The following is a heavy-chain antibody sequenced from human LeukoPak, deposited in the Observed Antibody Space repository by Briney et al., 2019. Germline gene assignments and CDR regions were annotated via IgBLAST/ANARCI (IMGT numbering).Heavy chain of an antibody. V-gene: IGHV4-59*01. D-gene: IGHD3-10*01. CDR3: ARGAFDNWFDP. CDR2: IYYSGST. CDR1: SGSISSYY. Sequence: SETLSLTCTVSSGSISSYYWSWIRQPPGKGLEWIGYIYYSGSTNYNPSLKSRVTISVDTSKNQFSLKLSSVTAADTAVYYCARGAFDNWFDPWGQGTLVTVSS. J-gene: IGHJ5*02.